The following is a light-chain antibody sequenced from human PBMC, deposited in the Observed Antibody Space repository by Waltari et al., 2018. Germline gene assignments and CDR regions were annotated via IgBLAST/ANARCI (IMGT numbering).Light chain of an antibody. CDR2: KTS. J-gene: IGKJ4*01. Sequence: LQVTQSTSTLSASVGDNVTFTCRASQRFDGWLAWFQQRPGIAPKLLIYKTSTLESGVPSRFSGSGSGTEYTLTISGLQPDDFATDYCQQYETYPFTFGGGTKVEI. CDR1: QRFDGW. V-gene: IGKV1-5*03. CDR3: QQYETYPFT.